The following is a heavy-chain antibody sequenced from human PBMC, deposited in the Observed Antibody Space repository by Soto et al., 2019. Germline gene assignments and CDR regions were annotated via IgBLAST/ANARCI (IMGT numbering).Heavy chain of an antibody. D-gene: IGHD6-19*01. J-gene: IGHJ5*02. CDR1: GGSISSYY. V-gene: IGHV4-59*01. CDR3: ARVLVAGINWFDP. Sequence: PSETLSLTCTVSGGSISSYYWSWIRQPPGKGLEWIGYIYYSGSTNYNPSLKSRVTISVDTSKNQFSLKLSSVTAADTAVYYCARVLVAGINWFDPWGQGTLVTVSS. CDR2: IYYSGST.